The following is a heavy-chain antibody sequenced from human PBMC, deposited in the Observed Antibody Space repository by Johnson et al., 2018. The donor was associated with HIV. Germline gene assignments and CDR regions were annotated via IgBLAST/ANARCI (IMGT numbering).Heavy chain of an antibody. D-gene: IGHD1-26*01. J-gene: IGHJ3*02. CDR2: ISGSGGST. CDR1: GFTFSSYG. V-gene: IGHV3-23*01. CDR3: AKDSGVTFDI. Sequence: VQLLESGGGVVQPGRSLRLSCAASGFTFSSYGMHWVRQAPGKGLEWVSAISGSGGSTYYADSVKGRFTISRDNSKNTLYLQMNSLRAEDTAVYYCAKDSGVTFDIWGQGTMVTVSS.